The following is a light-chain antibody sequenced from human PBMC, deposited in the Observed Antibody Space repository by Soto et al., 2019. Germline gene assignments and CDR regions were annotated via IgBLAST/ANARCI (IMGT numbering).Light chain of an antibody. CDR1: SSDVGGYPF. J-gene: IGLJ3*02. V-gene: IGLV2-8*01. CDR2: DVT. CDR3: SSYAGGNNVV. Sequence: QSALTQSPSASGSPGQSVTISCTGTSSDVGGYPFVSWYQQYPGQVPKLIIYDVTQRPSGVPDRFSGSKSGNTASLTVSGLQAEDEADYYCSSYAGGNNVVFGGGTKLTVL.